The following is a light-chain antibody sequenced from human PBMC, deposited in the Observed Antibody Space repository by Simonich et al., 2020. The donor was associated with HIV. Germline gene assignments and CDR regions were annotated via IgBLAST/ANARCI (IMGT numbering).Light chain of an antibody. Sequence: EIVMTQSPATLSVSPGESDTLSCRASQSVSSNLAWYQQKPGQAPRLLIYDASTRATGIPARFSGSGSGTEFTLTISSMQSEDFAVYYCQQYNNWPYTFGQGTKLEIK. CDR1: QSVSSN. CDR3: QQYNNWPYT. V-gene: IGKV3-15*01. CDR2: DAS. J-gene: IGKJ2*01.